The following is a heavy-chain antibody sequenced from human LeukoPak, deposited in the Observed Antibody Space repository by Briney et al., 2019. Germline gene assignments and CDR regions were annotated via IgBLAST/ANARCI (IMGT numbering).Heavy chain of an antibody. CDR2: IDTTTGNP. CDR1: GYPFSAHS. D-gene: IGHD3-10*01. J-gene: IGHJ4*02. CDR3: VRGTPTPGMDY. V-gene: IGHV7-4-1*02. Sequence: ASVKVSCKASGYPFSAHSLNWVRQAPGQGLEWMGNIDTTTGNPRYAQDFTGRFVFSLDTSVSTAYLQITSLKADDTAAYYCVRGTPTPGMDYWGQGTQVTVSS.